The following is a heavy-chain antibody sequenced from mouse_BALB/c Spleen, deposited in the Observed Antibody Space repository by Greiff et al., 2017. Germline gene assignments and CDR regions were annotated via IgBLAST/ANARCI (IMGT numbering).Heavy chain of an antibody. CDR2: IDPSDSET. J-gene: IGHJ3*01. CDR3: ARFSTMGFAY. V-gene: IGHV1S126*01. Sequence: VKLMESGPQLVRPGASVKISCKASGYSFTSYWMHWVKQRPGQGLEWIGMIDPSDSETRLNQKFKDKATLTVDKSSSTAYMQLSSPTSEDSAVYYSARFSTMGFAYWGQGTLVTVSA. D-gene: IGHD2-1*01. CDR1: GYSFTSYW.